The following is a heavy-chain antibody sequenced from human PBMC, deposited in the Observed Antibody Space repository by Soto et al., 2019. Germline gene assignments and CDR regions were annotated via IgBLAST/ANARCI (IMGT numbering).Heavy chain of an antibody. Sequence: QVQLVQSGAEVKKPGSSVKVSCKASGGTFSSYAISWVRQAPGQGLEWMGGISPIFGTTNYAQKFQGRVTITADESTSTAYMELSSLRSEDTAMYYCARVVTVVKSFHYWYFDLWGRGTLVTVSS. CDR2: ISPIFGTT. D-gene: IGHD2-15*01. CDR3: ARVVTVVKSFHYWYFDL. V-gene: IGHV1-69*12. CDR1: GGTFSSYA. J-gene: IGHJ2*01.